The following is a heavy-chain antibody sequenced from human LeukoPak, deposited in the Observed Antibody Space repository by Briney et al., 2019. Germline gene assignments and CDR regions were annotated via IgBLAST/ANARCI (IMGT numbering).Heavy chain of an antibody. CDR1: GFTVSNNY. CDR2: IYSGCGT. CDR3: ARDSSGPLY. V-gene: IGHV3-66*01. Sequence: GGSLRLSCAASGFTVSNNYMSWVRQAPGKGLEWVSVIYSGCGTYYADSVKGRLTISRDNSKNTLYLQMNSLRAEDTAVYYCARDSSGPLYWGQGTLVTVSS. J-gene: IGHJ4*02. D-gene: IGHD6-19*01.